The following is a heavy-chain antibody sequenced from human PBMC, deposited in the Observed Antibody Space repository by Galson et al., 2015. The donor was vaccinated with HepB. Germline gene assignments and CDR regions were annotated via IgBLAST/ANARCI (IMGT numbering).Heavy chain of an antibody. Sequence: QSGAEVKKPGESLKISCKGSGYSFSNYWIGWGRQMPGKGLEWMGSIYPGDSDTRYSPSFQGQVTISADKSISTAYLQWSTLKASDTAMYYCARIIAVAGSIDTFDIWGQGTMVTVPS. D-gene: IGHD6-13*01. CDR2: IYPGDSDT. J-gene: IGHJ3*02. CDR3: ARIIAVAGSIDTFDI. CDR1: GYSFSNYW. V-gene: IGHV5-51*03.